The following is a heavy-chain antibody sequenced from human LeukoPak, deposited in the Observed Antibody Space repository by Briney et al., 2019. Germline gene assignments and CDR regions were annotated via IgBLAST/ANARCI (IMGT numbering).Heavy chain of an antibody. Sequence: GGSLRLSCAASGFTFSSYGMHWVRQAPGKGLEWVAVISYDGSNKYYAESVKGRFTISRDNSKNTLYLQMNSLRAEDTAVYYCAKSIVGPYFYYFDYWGQGALVTVSS. CDR1: GFTFSSYG. D-gene: IGHD1-26*01. CDR2: ISYDGSNK. CDR3: AKSIVGPYFYYFDY. J-gene: IGHJ4*02. V-gene: IGHV3-30*18.